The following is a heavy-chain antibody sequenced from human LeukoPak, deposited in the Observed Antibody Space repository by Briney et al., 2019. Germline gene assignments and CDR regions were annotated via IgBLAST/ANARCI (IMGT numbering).Heavy chain of an antibody. CDR3: ARVREWELIFDY. CDR2: INPSGGST. J-gene: IGHJ4*02. D-gene: IGHD1-26*01. CDR1: GYTFTSYY. Sequence: ASVKVSCKASGYTFTSYYMHWVRQAPGQGLEWMGIINPSGGSTSYAQKFQGRVTMTRDTSTSTAYMELSSLRSEDTAVYYCARVREWELIFDYWGQGTLVTVSS. V-gene: IGHV1-46*01.